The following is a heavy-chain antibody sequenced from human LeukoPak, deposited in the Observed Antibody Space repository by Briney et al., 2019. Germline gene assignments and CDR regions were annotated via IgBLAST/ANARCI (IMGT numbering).Heavy chain of an antibody. V-gene: IGHV3-23*01. CDR1: GFTFNTYA. Sequence: GGSLRLSCAASGFTFNTYAIYWVRQAPGKGLEWVSGICGSGGCTHYADSVKGRFTISRDNSKNTVYLQMNSLTADDTAVYYCAKTTVGYSSGRYPGWPADCWGQGTLVTVSP. J-gene: IGHJ4*02. D-gene: IGHD6-19*01. CDR3: AKTTVGYSSGRYPGWPADC. CDR2: ICGSGGCT.